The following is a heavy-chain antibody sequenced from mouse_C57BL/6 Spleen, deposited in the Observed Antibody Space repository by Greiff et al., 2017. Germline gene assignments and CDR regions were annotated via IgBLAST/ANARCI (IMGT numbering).Heavy chain of an antibody. J-gene: IGHJ4*01. V-gene: IGHV1-64*01. CDR1: GYTFTSYW. CDR2: IHPNSGST. CDR3: ARSFPHHAMDY. Sequence: QVQLQQPGAELVKPGASVKLSCKASGYTFTSYWMHWVKQRPGQGLEWIGMIHPNSGSTNYNEKFKSKATLTVDKSSSTAYMQLSSLTSEDSAVYYCARSFPHHAMDYWGQGTSVTVSS.